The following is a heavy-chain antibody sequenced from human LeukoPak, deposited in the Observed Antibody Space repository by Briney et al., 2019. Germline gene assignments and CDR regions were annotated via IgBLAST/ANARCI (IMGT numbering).Heavy chain of an antibody. Sequence: SPSQTLSLTCTVSGGSISSGGYYWSWLRQAPGKGLEWIGYIYYSGSTKYNPSLKSRVTISVDTSKNQFSLKLSSVTAADTAVYFCARGITDSIWYLDYWGQGTLVTVSS. D-gene: IGHD3-22*01. CDR2: IYYSGST. CDR1: GGSISSGGYY. V-gene: IGHV4-61*08. CDR3: ARGITDSIWYLDY. J-gene: IGHJ4*02.